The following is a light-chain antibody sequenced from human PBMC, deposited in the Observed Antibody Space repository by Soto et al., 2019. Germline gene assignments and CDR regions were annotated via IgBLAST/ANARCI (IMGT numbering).Light chain of an antibody. Sequence: DIQMTQSPSTLSASVGDRVTITCRASQSITSWLAWYQQKPGKAPKVLIYDASSLDSGVPSRFSGSGSGTEFTLTISSLQPDDFATYYCQQYNTYSRTFGQGTKVEIK. J-gene: IGKJ1*01. CDR3: QQYNTYSRT. V-gene: IGKV1-5*01. CDR2: DAS. CDR1: QSITSW.